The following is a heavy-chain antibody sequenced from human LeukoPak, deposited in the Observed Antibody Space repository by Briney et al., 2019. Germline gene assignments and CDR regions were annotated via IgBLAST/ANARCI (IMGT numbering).Heavy chain of an antibody. Sequence: GGSLRLSCAASGFTFSSYMMNRVRQAPGKGLEWVSSISTSSSYIYYADSVKGRFTISRDNAKNSLFLQMNSLRAEDTAVYYCARDGSGWSNWFDPWGQGTLVTVSS. D-gene: IGHD6-19*01. CDR2: ISTSSSYI. J-gene: IGHJ5*02. V-gene: IGHV3-21*01. CDR3: ARDGSGWSNWFDP. CDR1: GFTFSSYM.